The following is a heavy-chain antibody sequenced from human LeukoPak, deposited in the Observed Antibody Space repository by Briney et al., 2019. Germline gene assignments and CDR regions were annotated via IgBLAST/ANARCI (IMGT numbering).Heavy chain of an antibody. CDR2: ISSNGGST. CDR3: ARITMVRVIDY. V-gene: IGHV3-64*01. CDR1: GFTFSSYA. Sequence: GGSLRLPCAASGFTFSSYAMHWVRQAPGKGLEYVSAISSNGGSTYYANSVKGRFTISRDNSKNTLYLQMGSLRAEDMAVYYCARITMVRVIDYWGQGTLVTVSS. D-gene: IGHD3-10*01. J-gene: IGHJ4*02.